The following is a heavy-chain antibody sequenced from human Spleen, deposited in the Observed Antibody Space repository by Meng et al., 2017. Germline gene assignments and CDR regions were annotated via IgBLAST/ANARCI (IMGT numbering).Heavy chain of an antibody. CDR1: HYTFTGYG. D-gene: IGHD3-10*01. CDR3: ARGTPGRSYSDY. V-gene: IGHV1-18*01. J-gene: IGHJ4*02. CDR2: LGAHDGDT. Sequence: QGQVVQSGAERKRPGASVNVSCTASHYTFTGYGVSWVRQAPGQGLEWMAWLGAHDGDTSHAPKFQGRVTVSADRPTATAYMELRSLRSDDTAVYYCARGTPGRSYSDYWGQGTLVTVSS.